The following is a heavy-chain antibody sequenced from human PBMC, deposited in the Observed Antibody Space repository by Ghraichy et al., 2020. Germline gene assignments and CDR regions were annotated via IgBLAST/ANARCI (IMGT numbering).Heavy chain of an antibody. CDR1: GYTFTNYI. J-gene: IGHJ6*02. CDR3: ASERITGTTPYYYAMDV. CDR2: ITAYNGYP. V-gene: IGHV1-18*04. Sequence: ASVKVSCKASGYTFTNYIISWVRQAPGQGLEWMGWITAYNGYPNYAQKFQGRVTMTTDTSSNTAYMELRSLRSDDTATYYCASERITGTTPYYYAMDVWGQGTKVTVSS. D-gene: IGHD1-7*01.